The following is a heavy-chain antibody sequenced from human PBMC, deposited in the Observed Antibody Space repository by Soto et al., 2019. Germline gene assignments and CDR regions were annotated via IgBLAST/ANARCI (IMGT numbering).Heavy chain of an antibody. CDR3: ARDQDVRSTNTGDAFDI. V-gene: IGHV1-2*04. Sequence: ASVKVSCKASGYTFTGYCMHWVRQAPGQGLEWMGWINPNSGGTNYAQKFQGWVTMTRDTSISTAYMELSRLRSDDTAVYYCARDQDVRSTNTGDAFDIWGQGTMVTVSS. J-gene: IGHJ3*02. D-gene: IGHD2-8*01. CDR2: INPNSGGT. CDR1: GYTFTGYC.